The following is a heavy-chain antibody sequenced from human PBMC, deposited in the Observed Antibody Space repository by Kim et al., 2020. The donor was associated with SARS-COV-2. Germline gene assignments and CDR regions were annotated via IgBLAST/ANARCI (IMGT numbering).Heavy chain of an antibody. Sequence: NPSLKSRVTLSVDTSKNQFSLKLSSVTAADTAVYYCARGGSEGSWYWFDPWGQGTLVTVSS. D-gene: IGHD6-13*01. CDR3: ARGGSEGSWYWFDP. V-gene: IGHV4-31*02. J-gene: IGHJ5*02.